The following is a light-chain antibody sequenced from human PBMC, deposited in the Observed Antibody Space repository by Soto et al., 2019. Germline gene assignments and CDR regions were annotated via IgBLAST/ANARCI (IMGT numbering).Light chain of an antibody. J-gene: IGKJ1*01. Sequence: EIVMTQSPATLSVSPGERATLSCRASQRVSSNLAWYQQKPGQAPRLLIYGASTRATGIPARFSGSGPGTEFTLTISSLQSEDFAVYYCQQYNNWPPCTFGQGTKVDI. CDR2: GAS. CDR1: QRVSSN. V-gene: IGKV3-15*01. CDR3: QQYNNWPPCT.